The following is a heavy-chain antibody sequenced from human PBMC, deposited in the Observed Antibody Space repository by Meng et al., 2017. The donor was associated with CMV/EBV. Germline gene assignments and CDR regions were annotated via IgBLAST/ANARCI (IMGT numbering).Heavy chain of an antibody. Sequence: GSLRLSCAASGFTFSSYGMHWVRQAPGKGLEWVAFIRYDGSNKYYADSVKGRFTISRDNSKNTLYLQMNSLRAEDTAVYYCAKDFYDFWSGYLIDYYYYYGMDDWGQGTTVTVSS. CDR3: AKDFYDFWSGYLIDYYYYYGMDD. CDR1: GFTFSSYG. V-gene: IGHV3-30*02. J-gene: IGHJ6*02. CDR2: IRYDGSNK. D-gene: IGHD3-3*01.